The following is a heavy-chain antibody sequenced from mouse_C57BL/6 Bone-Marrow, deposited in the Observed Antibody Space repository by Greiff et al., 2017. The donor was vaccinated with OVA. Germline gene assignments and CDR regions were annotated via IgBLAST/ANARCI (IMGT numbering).Heavy chain of an antibody. CDR3: ARFYYYGSYAMDY. V-gene: IGHV5-12*01. CDR1: GFTFSDYY. J-gene: IGHJ4*01. D-gene: IGHD1-1*01. CDR2: ISNGGGST. Sequence: DVKLVESGGGLVQPGGSLKLSCAASGFTFSDYYMYWVRQTPEKRLEWVAYISNGGGSTYYPDTVKGRFTISRDNAKNTLYLQMSRLKSEDTAMYYCARFYYYGSYAMDYWGQGTSVTVSS.